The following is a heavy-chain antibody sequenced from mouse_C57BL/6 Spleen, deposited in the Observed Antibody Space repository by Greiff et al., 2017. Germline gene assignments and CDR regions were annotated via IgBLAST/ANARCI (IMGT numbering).Heavy chain of an antibody. Sequence: QVQLQQPGAELVKPGASVKMSCKASGYTFTSYWITWVKQRPGQGLEWIGDIYPGSGSTNYNEKFKSKATLTVDTSSSTAYMQLSSLTSEDSAVYYCARNDDEEGAMDYWGQGTSVTVSS. CDR1: GYTFTSYW. CDR3: ARNDDEEGAMDY. D-gene: IGHD2-4*01. V-gene: IGHV1-55*01. J-gene: IGHJ4*01. CDR2: IYPGSGST.